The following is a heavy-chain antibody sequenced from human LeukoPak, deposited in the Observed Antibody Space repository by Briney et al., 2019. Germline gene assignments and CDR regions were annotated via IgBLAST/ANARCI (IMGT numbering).Heavy chain of an antibody. Sequence: PGGSLRLSCTASGFTFGDYAMSWVRQAPGKGLEWVSSISSSSSYIYYADSVKGRFTISRDNAKNSLYLQMNSLRAEDTAVYYCARAGYSSSLPLYYFDYWGQGTLVTVSS. D-gene: IGHD6-13*01. CDR1: GFTFGDYA. J-gene: IGHJ4*02. CDR3: ARAGYSSSLPLYYFDY. CDR2: ISSSSSYI. V-gene: IGHV3-21*01.